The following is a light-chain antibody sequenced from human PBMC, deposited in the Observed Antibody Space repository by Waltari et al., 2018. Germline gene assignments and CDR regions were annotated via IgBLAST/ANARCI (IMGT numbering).Light chain of an antibody. CDR1: NSNVDILHL. V-gene: IGLV2-23*02. CDR2: EIS. Sequence: QSALTQPASVSGSPGQSITISCTAVNSNVDILHLVSLYQHHPGRNPRLLIYEISQRPSGISNRFSGSKSGNTASLTISGLQPEDEADYFCCSFAGYGIYVFGSGTQVSVL. J-gene: IGLJ1*01. CDR3: CSFAGYGIYV.